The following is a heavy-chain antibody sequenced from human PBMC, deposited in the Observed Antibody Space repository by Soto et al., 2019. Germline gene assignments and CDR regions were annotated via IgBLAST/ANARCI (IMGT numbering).Heavy chain of an antibody. CDR3: ESRDPGTSVDY. J-gene: IGHJ4*02. V-gene: IGHV4-4*02. CDR1: GGSFTSNNW. CDR2: IYRAGST. Sequence: SETLSLTCAVSGGSFTSNNWWTWVRQPPGQGLEWIGEIYRAGSTNYNPSLKSRVTISLDKSENQFSLKVTSLTAADTAVYYCESRDPGTSVDYWGQGTLVTVSS. D-gene: IGHD1-7*01.